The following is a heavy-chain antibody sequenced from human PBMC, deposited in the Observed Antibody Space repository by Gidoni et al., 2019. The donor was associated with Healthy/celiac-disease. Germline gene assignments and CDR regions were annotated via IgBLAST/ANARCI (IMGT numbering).Heavy chain of an antibody. Sequence: QVQLVESGGGVVQPGRSLRLSCAASGFTFSRYGMHWVRQAPGKGLEWVAVIWYDGSNKYYADSVKGRFTISRDNSKNTLYLQMNSLRAEDTAVYYCARELSGYCSSTSCPIDYWGQGTLVTVSS. J-gene: IGHJ4*02. D-gene: IGHD2-2*03. V-gene: IGHV3-33*01. CDR1: GFTFSRYG. CDR2: IWYDGSNK. CDR3: ARELSGYCSSTSCPIDY.